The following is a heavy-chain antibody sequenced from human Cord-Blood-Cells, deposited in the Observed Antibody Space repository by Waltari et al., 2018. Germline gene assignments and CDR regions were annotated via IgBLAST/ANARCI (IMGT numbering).Heavy chain of an antibody. CDR3: ARIISGSYGGMDV. Sequence: QVQLVQSGAEVKKPGASVKVSCKASGYTFTGYYMPCVRPAPGQGLEWMGWINPNSGGTNYAQKFQGRVTMTRDTSISTAYMELSRLRSDDTAVYYCARIISGSYGGMDVWGQGTTVTVSS. J-gene: IGHJ6*02. CDR1: GYTFTGYY. V-gene: IGHV1-2*02. D-gene: IGHD1-26*01. CDR2: INPNSGGT.